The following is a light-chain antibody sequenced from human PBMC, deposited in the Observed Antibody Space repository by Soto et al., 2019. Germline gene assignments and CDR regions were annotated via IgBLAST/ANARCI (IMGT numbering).Light chain of an antibody. CDR1: QGIGTN. CDR2: GAS. J-gene: IGKJ5*01. CDR3: QQYNYWPIT. Sequence: EIVMTQSPATLSVSPGERATLSCRGTQGIGTNLAWYQQRPGQAPRLLIYGASTRATGIPARFSGSASGTEFTLTITSLQSEDFAVYYCQQYNYWPITFGQGTRLEIK. V-gene: IGKV3D-15*01.